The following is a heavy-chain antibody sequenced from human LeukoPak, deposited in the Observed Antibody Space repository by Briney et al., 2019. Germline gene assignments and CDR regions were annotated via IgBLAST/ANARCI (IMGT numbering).Heavy chain of an antibody. V-gene: IGHV3-7*02. CDR1: GFTFSSHW. CDR2: IKDDGSEK. CDR3: ARRGITISGVLVYHYSGLDV. Sequence: GRSLRLSCAGSGFTFSSHWMNWVRRAPGKGLEWVASIKDDGSEKHFLDSVNGRFAISRDNAKNSLYLQMSSLRAEDAAVYYCARRGITISGVLVYHYSGLDVWGQGTTVTVSS. J-gene: IGHJ6*02. D-gene: IGHD3-3*01.